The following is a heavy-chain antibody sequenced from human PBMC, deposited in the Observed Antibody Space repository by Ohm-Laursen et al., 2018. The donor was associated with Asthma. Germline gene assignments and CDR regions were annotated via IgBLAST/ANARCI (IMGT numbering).Heavy chain of an antibody. CDR3: ARQRRDGFAY. Sequence: SETLSLTCAVPGGSISGSSYFWGWIRQPPGKGLEWIGGIYYSGNTYYNPPLKSRVTISVDTSKNQFSLKLSSVTAADTAVYYCARQRRDGFAYWGQGTLVTVSS. V-gene: IGHV4-39*01. CDR1: GGSISGSSYF. D-gene: IGHD5-24*01. J-gene: IGHJ4*02. CDR2: IYYSGNT.